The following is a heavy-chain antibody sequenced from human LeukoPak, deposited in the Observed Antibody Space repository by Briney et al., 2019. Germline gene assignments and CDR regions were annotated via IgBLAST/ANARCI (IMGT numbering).Heavy chain of an antibody. V-gene: IGHV3-30*04. Sequence: PGRSLRFSCAASGFTFSSYAMHWVRQAPGKGLEWVAVISYDGSNKYYADSVKGRFTISRDNSKNTLYLQMNSLRAEDTAVYYCARDGGVGELNFDYWGQGTLVTVSS. CDR2: ISYDGSNK. D-gene: IGHD3-10*01. CDR3: ARDGGVGELNFDY. CDR1: GFTFSSYA. J-gene: IGHJ4*02.